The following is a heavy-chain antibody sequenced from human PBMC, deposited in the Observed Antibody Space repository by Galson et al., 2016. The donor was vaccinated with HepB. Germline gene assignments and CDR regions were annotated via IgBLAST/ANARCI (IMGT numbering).Heavy chain of an antibody. J-gene: IGHJ4*02. CDR1: GFTFSSSA. V-gene: IGHV3-30-3*01. CDR2: ISSDGTNH. CDR3: ARETYNDFWGRGVGY. D-gene: IGHD3-3*01. Sequence: SLRLSCAASGFTFSSSAMHWVRQAPGKGLEWVAIISSDGTNHNCADSVKGRFTISRDNSKNTLFVQMNSLRAEDTAVYYCARETYNDFWGRGVGYWGQGTLVTVSS.